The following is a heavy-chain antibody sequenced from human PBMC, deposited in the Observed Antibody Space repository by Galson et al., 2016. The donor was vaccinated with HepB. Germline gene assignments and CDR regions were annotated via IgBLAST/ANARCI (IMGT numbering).Heavy chain of an antibody. CDR2: ITSDGYGT. CDR1: GFTFSDCA. V-gene: IGHV3-64*04. D-gene: IGHD2-21*02. Sequence: SLRLSCAASGFTFSDCAMHWVRQAPGKGLEYVSAITSDGYGTFYADSVKGRFTMSRDNSKNTLYLQMNSLRAEDTAVYYCAGDVCGGDCYYDYYGMDVWGQGTTVTVSS. CDR3: AGDVCGGDCYYDYYGMDV. J-gene: IGHJ6*02.